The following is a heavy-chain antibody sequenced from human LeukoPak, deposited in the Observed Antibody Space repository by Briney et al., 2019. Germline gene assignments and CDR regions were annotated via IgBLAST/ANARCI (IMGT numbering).Heavy chain of an antibody. CDR2: VWYDGSNK. V-gene: IGHV3-33*01. CDR3: ARPSPPEYSSSWSAFDY. J-gene: IGHJ4*02. CDR1: GFTFSSYG. Sequence: GGSLRLSCAASGFTFSSYGMHWVRQAPGKGLEWVAVVWYDGSNKYYADSVKGRFTISRDNSKNTLYLQMNSLRAEDTAVYYCARPSPPEYSSSWSAFDYWGQGTLVTVSS. D-gene: IGHD6-13*01.